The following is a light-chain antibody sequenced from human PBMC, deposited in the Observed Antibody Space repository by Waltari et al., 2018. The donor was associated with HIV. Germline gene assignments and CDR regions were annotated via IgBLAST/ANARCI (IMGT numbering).Light chain of an antibody. CDR1: QSVSSN. J-gene: IGKJ1*01. CDR2: GAS. Sequence: EIVMTQSPATLSVSPGERATLSCRASQSVSSNLAWYQQKPGQAPRLLMYGASTRATGIPARFSGSGSGTEFTLTISSLQSEDFAVYYCQXXYXRPWTFXXXTTVEIK. V-gene: IGKV3D-15*01. CDR3: QXXYXRPWT.